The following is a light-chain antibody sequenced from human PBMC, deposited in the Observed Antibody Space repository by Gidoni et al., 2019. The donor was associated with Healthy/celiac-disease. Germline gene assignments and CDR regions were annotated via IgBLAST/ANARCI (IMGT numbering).Light chain of an antibody. V-gene: IGLV1-47*01. CDR2: RNN. CDR3: AAWDDSLSGLWV. Sequence: QSVLPQPPSASGTPGQRVTLSCSGSSSNIGSNYVYWYQQLPGTAPKLLIYRNNQRPSGVPDRFSGSKSGTSASLAISGLRSEDEADYYCAAWDDSLSGLWVFGGGTKLTVL. CDR1: SSNIGSNY. J-gene: IGLJ3*02.